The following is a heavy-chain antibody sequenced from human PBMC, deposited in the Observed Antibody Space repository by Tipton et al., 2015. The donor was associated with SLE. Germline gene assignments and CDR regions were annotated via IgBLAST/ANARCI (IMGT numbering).Heavy chain of an antibody. CDR2: IRANSDNT. V-gene: IGHV1-18*01. J-gene: IGHJ4*02. CDR3: ARLGPMLAVAAIDY. Sequence: QSGPEVKKPGASVKVSCRASGYTFTNYGINWVRQAPGQGLEWMGWIRANSDNTHYAQKFQGRVTMTKDTSTSTAYLELGSLRSDDTAVYYCARLGPMLAVAAIDYWGQGTLVTVSS. D-gene: IGHD6-19*01. CDR1: GYTFTNYG.